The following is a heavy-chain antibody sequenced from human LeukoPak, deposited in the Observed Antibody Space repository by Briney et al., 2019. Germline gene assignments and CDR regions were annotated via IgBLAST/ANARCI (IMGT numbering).Heavy chain of an antibody. D-gene: IGHD4-17*01. CDR3: ARDGDYVTFDY. Sequence: GGSLRLSCAASGFSFSYSGMHWVRQAPGKGLEWVSYISSSSSTIYYADSVKGRFTISRDNAKNSLYLQMNSLRAEDTAVYYCARDGDYVTFDYWGQGTLVTVSS. V-gene: IGHV3-48*04. CDR2: ISSSSSTI. J-gene: IGHJ4*02. CDR1: GFSFSYSG.